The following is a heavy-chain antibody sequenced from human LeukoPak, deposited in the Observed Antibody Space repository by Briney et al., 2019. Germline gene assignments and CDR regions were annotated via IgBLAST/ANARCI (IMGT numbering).Heavy chain of an antibody. CDR1: GITLSNYG. CDR2: ISGSGGNT. Sequence: PGGSLRLSCAVSGITLSNYGMSWVRQAPGKGLEWVSGISGSGGNTYYADSVKGRFTISRDNSKNTLYLQMNSLRAEDTAVYFCAKRGVVIRVILVAFHKEAYYFDSWGQGALVTVSS. J-gene: IGHJ4*02. CDR3: AKRGVVIRVILVAFHKEAYYFDS. V-gene: IGHV3-23*01. D-gene: IGHD3-22*01.